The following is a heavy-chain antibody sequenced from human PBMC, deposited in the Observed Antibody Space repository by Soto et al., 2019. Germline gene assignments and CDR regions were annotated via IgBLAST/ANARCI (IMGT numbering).Heavy chain of an antibody. Sequence: PSETLSLTCTVSGESISRSSHYWGWIRQPPGKGLEWIGSIYYSGRTYYNPSFKSRVTISIDTSKNQFSLKLSSVTATDTAVYYCARQRTTVVTQAYFDHWGQGALVTSPQ. J-gene: IGHJ4*02. CDR3: ARQRTTVVTQAYFDH. CDR2: IYYSGRT. D-gene: IGHD2-21*02. CDR1: GESISRSSHY. V-gene: IGHV4-39*01.